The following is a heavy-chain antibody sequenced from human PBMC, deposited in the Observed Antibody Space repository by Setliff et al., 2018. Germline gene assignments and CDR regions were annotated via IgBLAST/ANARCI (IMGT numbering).Heavy chain of an antibody. CDR3: ARVVGADGMGTDP. V-gene: IGHV5-51*01. J-gene: IGHJ5*02. Sequence: PGESLKISCKGSGYTFTNYWIAWVRQMPGKGLEYMGIIYPADSDTTYSPSFQGQVTISADKSINTAYLQWRSLKASDSATYYCARVVGADGMGTDPWGQGTLVTVSS. CDR2: IYPADSDT. CDR1: GYTFTNYW. D-gene: IGHD2-15*01.